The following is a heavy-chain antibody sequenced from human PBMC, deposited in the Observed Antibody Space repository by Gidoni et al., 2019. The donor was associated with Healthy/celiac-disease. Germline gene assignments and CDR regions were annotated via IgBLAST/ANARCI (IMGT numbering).Heavy chain of an antibody. CDR1: GFTFSSYA. J-gene: IGHJ4*02. D-gene: IGHD1-26*01. V-gene: IGHV3-30-3*01. Sequence: QVQLVASGGGVVQPGRSLRLSCAASGFTFSSYAMHWVRQAPGKGLEWVAVISYDGSNKYYADSVKGRFTISRDNSKNTLYLQMNSLRAEDTAVYYCARDGWELLYYFDYWGQGTLVTVSS. CDR3: ARDGWELLYYFDY. CDR2: ISYDGSNK.